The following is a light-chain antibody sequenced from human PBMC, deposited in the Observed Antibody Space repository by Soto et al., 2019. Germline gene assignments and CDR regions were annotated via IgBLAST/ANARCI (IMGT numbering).Light chain of an antibody. J-gene: IGKJ1*01. V-gene: IGKV3D-20*02. CDR2: GAS. CDR3: QQRSNWPPWT. CDR1: QSVSSNY. Sequence: EIVLTQSPGTLSLSPGERVTLSCRASQSVSSNYLAWYQQKPGQAPRLLIYGASSRATGIPARFSGSGSGTDFTLTISSLEPEDFAVYYCQQRSNWPPWTFGQGTKVEIK.